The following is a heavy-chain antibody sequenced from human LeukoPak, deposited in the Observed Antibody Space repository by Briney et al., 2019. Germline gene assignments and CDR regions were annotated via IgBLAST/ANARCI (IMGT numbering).Heavy chain of an antibody. Sequence: GGSLRLSCAVSGFSLSSYWMNWVRQAPGKGLEWVANIKQDESEEHYVDSVKGRFTISRDNAKNSLYLQMNSLRAGDTALYYCAKDISIPYYGSGSSTGGFDYWGQGTLVTVSS. D-gene: IGHD3-10*01. J-gene: IGHJ4*02. CDR1: GFSLSSYW. CDR2: IKQDESEE. V-gene: IGHV3-7*03. CDR3: AKDISIPYYGSGSSTGGFDY.